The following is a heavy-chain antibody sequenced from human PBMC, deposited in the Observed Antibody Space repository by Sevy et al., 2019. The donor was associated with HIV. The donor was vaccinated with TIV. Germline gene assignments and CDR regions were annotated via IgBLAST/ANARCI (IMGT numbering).Heavy chain of an antibody. J-gene: IGHJ3*02. CDR2: IRYDGSNK. CDR3: AKDGVTMVRGDDDAFDI. Sequence: GGSLRLSCAASGFTFSSYGMHWVRQAPGKGLEWVAFIRYDGSNKYYVDSVKGRFTISRDNSKNTLYLQMNSLRAEDTAVYYCAKDGVTMVRGDDDAFDIWGQRTMVTVSS. V-gene: IGHV3-30*02. CDR1: GFTFSSYG. D-gene: IGHD3-10*01.